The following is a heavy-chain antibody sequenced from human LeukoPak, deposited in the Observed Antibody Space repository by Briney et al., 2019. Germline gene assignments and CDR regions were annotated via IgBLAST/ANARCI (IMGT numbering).Heavy chain of an antibody. D-gene: IGHD4-23*01. V-gene: IGHV3-30*02. CDR2: IHYDGSNN. Sequence: GGSLRLSCAASGFTFSSYAMHWVRQAPGKGLEWVAFIHYDGSNNYYADSVKGRFTISRDNAKNSLYLQMNSLRADDTAVYYCARETVGTDYWGQGTLVTVSS. CDR3: ARETVGTDY. CDR1: GFTFSSYA. J-gene: IGHJ4*02.